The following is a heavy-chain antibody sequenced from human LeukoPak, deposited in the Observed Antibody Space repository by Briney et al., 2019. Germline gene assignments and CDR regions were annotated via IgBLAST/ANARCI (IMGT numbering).Heavy chain of an antibody. V-gene: IGHV1-2*02. CDR1: GSTFTGYY. J-gene: IGHJ4*02. CDR3: APSDAYSYYFDY. CDR2: INPNSGGT. D-gene: IGHD3-16*01. Sequence: SVKVSCKASGSTFTGYYIHWVRQAPGQGLEWMGWINPNSGGTNYAQRFQGRVTMTRDTSISTAYMELSRLKSDDTAVYYCAPSDAYSYYFDYWGQGTLVTVSS.